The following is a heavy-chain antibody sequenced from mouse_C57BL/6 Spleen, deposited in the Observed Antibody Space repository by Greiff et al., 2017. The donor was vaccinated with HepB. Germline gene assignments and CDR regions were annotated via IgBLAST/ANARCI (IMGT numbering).Heavy chain of an antibody. J-gene: IGHJ1*03. Sequence: QVQLQQSGTELVKPGASVKLSCKASGYTFTSYWMHWVKQRPGQGLEWIGNINPSNGGTNYNEKFKSKATLTVDKSSSTAYMQLSSLTSEDSAVYYCARSWVIYWYFDVGGTGTTVTVPS. V-gene: IGHV1-53*01. CDR2: INPSNGGT. D-gene: IGHD1-3*01. CDR3: ARSWVIYWYFDV. CDR1: GYTFTSYW.